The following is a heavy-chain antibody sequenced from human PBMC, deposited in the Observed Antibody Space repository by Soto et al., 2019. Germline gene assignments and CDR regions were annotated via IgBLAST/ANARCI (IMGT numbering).Heavy chain of an antibody. D-gene: IGHD2-15*01. CDR2: IKSKTDGATT. CDR3: TTIHCRGGSCPFDY. J-gene: IGHJ4*02. V-gene: IGHV3-15*01. CDR1: GFSFSNAW. Sequence: EVQLVESGGGLEKPGGSLRVSCAASGFSFSNAWMRWVRQAPGKGLEWVGRIKSKTDGATTDYAAPVKGRFTISRDDSKNTLYLQMNSLKTEDTALYYCTTIHCRGGSCPFDYWGQGTLGTVSS.